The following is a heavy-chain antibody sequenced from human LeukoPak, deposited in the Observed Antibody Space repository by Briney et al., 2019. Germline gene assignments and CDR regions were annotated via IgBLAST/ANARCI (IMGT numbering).Heavy chain of an antibody. J-gene: IGHJ4*02. CDR1: GGSISSYY. CDR3: ASGVAGTEEGFDY. CDR2: ISGSGGST. V-gene: IGHV3-23*01. D-gene: IGHD6-19*01. Sequence: ETLSLTCTVSGGSISSYYWSWIRQAPGKGLEWVSAISGSGGSTYYADSVKGRFTISRDNSKNTLYLQMNSLRAEDTAVYYCASGVAGTEEGFDYWGQGTLVTVSS.